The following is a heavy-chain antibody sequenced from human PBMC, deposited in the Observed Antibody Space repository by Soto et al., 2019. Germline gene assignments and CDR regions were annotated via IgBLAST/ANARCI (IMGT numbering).Heavy chain of an antibody. CDR2: TYYRSKWYN. Sequence: PSQTLSLTCVISGDSVSSNSAAWNWIRQSPSRGLEWLGRTYYRSKWYNDYAVSVKSRITINPDTSKNQFSLQLNSVTPEDTAVYYCAREYCSGGSCYPAGLDAFDIWGQGTMVTVSS. D-gene: IGHD2-15*01. V-gene: IGHV6-1*01. CDR3: AREYCSGGSCYPAGLDAFDI. CDR1: GDSVSSNSAA. J-gene: IGHJ3*02.